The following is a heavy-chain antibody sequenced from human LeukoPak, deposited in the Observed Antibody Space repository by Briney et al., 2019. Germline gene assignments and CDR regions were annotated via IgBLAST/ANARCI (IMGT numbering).Heavy chain of an antibody. CDR1: GGSISSYY. V-gene: IGHV4-4*07. CDR2: IYTSGST. D-gene: IGHD3-3*01. J-gene: IGHJ4*02. Sequence: SETLSLTCTVSGGSISSYYWSWIRQPAGKGLEWIGRIYTSGSTNYNPSLKSRVTMSVDTSKNQFSLKLSSVTAADTAVYYCARLGDSTSDGEAWSGYKPFDYWGQGTLVTVSS. CDR3: ARLGDSTSDGEAWSGYKPFDY.